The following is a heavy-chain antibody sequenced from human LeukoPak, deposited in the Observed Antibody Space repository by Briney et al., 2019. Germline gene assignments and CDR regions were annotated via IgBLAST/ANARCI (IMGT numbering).Heavy chain of an antibody. CDR3: ARDLAGPPQEAFDI. V-gene: IGHV3-7*01. Sequence: GGSLRLSCAASGLTFSSYWMSWVRQAPGKGLESVANIKQDGSEQHYVDSVTGRFTISRDNTKNSLYLQMNSLRADDTAVYYCARDLAGPPQEAFDIWGQGTMVTVSS. J-gene: IGHJ3*02. CDR2: IKQDGSEQ. CDR1: GLTFSSYW.